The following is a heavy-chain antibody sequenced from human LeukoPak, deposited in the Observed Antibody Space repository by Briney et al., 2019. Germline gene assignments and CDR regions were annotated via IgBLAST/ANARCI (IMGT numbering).Heavy chain of an antibody. CDR2: IYGGGANT. Sequence: PGGSLRLSCVGSGFSFSSFAMTWVRQAPGKGLEWVSTIYGGGANTFYADSLKGRFTISRDDSKNMQFLQMDSLRPEDTAVYFCAKRITVAAGIYFDSWGQGTLVTVSS. V-gene: IGHV3-23*01. J-gene: IGHJ4*02. D-gene: IGHD6-19*01. CDR3: AKRITVAAGIYFDS. CDR1: GFSFSSFA.